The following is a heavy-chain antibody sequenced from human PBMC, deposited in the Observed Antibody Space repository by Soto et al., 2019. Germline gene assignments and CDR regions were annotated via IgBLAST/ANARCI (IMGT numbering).Heavy chain of an antibody. V-gene: IGHV4-59*01. D-gene: IGHD3-22*01. Sequence: TLSLTCTVSGDSISSYYWSWIRQPPGKGLEWIGYIYYSGSTNYNPSLKSRVTMSVDTSKNQFSLKLSSVTAADTAVYYCARGGYYDSSGRVDYWGQGTLVTVSS. CDR3: ARGGYYDSSGRVDY. CDR1: GDSISSYY. CDR2: IYYSGST. J-gene: IGHJ4*02.